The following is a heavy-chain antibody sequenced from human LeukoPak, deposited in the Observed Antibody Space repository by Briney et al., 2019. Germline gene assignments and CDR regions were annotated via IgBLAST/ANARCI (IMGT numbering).Heavy chain of an antibody. CDR2: IPTSGAST. D-gene: IGHD1-26*01. CDR1: GFTFSDSH. Sequence: GGSLRLSCVGSGFTFSDSHMSWVRQAPGKGPEWVSAIPTSGASTYYADSVKGRFTISRDNSKNTLYLRMTGLRVEDTALYYCARSASGTFLAFDMWGQGTVVTVSS. CDR3: ARSASGTFLAFDM. J-gene: IGHJ3*02. V-gene: IGHV3-23*01.